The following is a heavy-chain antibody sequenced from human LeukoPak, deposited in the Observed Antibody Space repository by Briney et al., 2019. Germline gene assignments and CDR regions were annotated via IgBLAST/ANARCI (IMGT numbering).Heavy chain of an antibody. CDR1: GFTFSSYW. J-gene: IGHJ4*02. CDR2: IKQDGSEK. CDR3: ARCDVLLWFGGSSPSFDY. Sequence: PGESLRLSCAAPGFTFSSYWMSWVRQGPGKGLEWVANIKQDGSEKYYVDSVKGRFTISRDNAKNSLYLQMNSLRAEDTAVYYCARCDVLLWFGGSSPSFDYWGQGTLVTVSS. D-gene: IGHD3-10*01. V-gene: IGHV3-7*01.